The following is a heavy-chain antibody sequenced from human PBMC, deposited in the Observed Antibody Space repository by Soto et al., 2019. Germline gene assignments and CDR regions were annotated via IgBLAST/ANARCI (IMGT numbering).Heavy chain of an antibody. Sequence: QVQLVQSGAEVKKPGSSVKVSCKASGGTFSSYAISWVRQAPGQGLEWMGGIIPIFGTANYAQKFQGRVTITADTSTSTAYMELSSLRYEDTAVYYCARSNVLRFLEWVSPLYYYYYGMDVWCQGTTVTVS. CDR3: ARSNVLRFLEWVSPLYYYYYGMDV. CDR2: IIPIFGTA. J-gene: IGHJ6*02. CDR1: GGTFSSYA. D-gene: IGHD3-3*01. V-gene: IGHV1-69*06.